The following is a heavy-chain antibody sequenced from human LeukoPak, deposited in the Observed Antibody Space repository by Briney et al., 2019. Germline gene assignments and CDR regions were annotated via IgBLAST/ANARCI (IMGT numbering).Heavy chain of an antibody. J-gene: IGHJ4*02. Sequence: SETLSLTCTVSGGPISSYYWSWIRQPPGKGLEWIGYIYYSGSTNYNPSLKSRVTISVDTSKNQFSLKLSSVTAADTAVYYCARSAGSSGVQFDYWGQGTLVTVSS. CDR3: ARSAGSSGVQFDY. CDR2: IYYSGST. D-gene: IGHD6-6*01. CDR1: GGPISSYY. V-gene: IGHV4-59*08.